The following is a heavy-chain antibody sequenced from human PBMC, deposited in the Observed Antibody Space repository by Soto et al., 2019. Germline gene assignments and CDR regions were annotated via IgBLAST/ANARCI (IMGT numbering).Heavy chain of an antibody. Sequence: GGSLRLSCAASGFTFSSYSMNWVRQAPGKGLEWVSYISSSSSTIYYADSVKGRFTISRDNAKNSLYLQMNSLRDEDTAVYYCARDIPEYGSGSYYRDYYYYGMDVWGQGTTVTVSS. D-gene: IGHD3-10*01. J-gene: IGHJ6*02. V-gene: IGHV3-48*02. CDR3: ARDIPEYGSGSYYRDYYYYGMDV. CDR2: ISSSSSTI. CDR1: GFTFSSYS.